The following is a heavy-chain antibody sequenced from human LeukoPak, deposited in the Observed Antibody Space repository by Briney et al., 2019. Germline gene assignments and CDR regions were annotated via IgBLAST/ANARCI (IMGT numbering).Heavy chain of an antibody. CDR3: ARTSTTVGWFDP. J-gene: IGHJ5*02. Sequence: SETLSLTCAVYGGSFSGYYWSWIRQPPGKGLEWIGEINHSGSTNYNPSLKSRVTMSVDTSKNQLSLKLSSVTAADTAVYYCARTSTTVGWFDPWGQGTLVTVSS. CDR2: INHSGST. CDR1: GGSFSGYY. D-gene: IGHD4-11*01. V-gene: IGHV4-34*01.